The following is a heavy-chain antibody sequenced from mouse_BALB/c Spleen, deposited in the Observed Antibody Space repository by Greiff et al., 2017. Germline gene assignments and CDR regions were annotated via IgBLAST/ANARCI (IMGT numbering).Heavy chain of an antibody. CDR1: GFAFSSYD. CDR3: AREGDRYGWFAY. D-gene: IGHD2-14*01. J-gene: IGHJ3*01. V-gene: IGHV5-12-1*01. Sequence: DVMLVESGGGLVKPGGSLKLSCAASGFAFSSYDMSWVRQTPEKRLEWVAYISSGGGSTYYPDTVKGRFTISRDNAKNTLYLQMSSLKSEDTAMYYCAREGDRYGWFAYWGQGTLVTVSA. CDR2: ISSGGGST.